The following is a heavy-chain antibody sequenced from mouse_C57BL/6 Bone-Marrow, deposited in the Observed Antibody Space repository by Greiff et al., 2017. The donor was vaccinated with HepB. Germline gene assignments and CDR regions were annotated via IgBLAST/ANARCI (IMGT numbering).Heavy chain of an antibody. V-gene: IGHV5-12*01. J-gene: IGHJ4*01. CDR3: ARRYRGYAMDY. CDR2: ISNGGGST. D-gene: IGHD2-14*01. CDR1: GFTFSDYY. Sequence: EVKVEESGGGLVQPGGSLKLSCAASGFTFSDYYMYWVRQTPEKRLEWVAYISNGGGSTYYPDTVKGRFTISRDNAKNTLYLQMSRLKSEDTAMYYCARRYRGYAMDYWGQGTSVTVSS.